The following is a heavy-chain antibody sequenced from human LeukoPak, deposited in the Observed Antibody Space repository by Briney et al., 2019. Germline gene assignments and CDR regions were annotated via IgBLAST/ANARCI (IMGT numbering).Heavy chain of an antibody. CDR3: AREGQLVFCVDY. CDR1: GFTFSSYA. Sequence: TGGSLRLSCAASGFTFSSYAMHWVRQAPGKGLEWVAVISYDGSNKYYADSVKGRFTISRDNSKNTLYLQMNSLRAEDTAVYYCAREGQLVFCVDYWGQGTLVTVSS. J-gene: IGHJ4*02. CDR2: ISYDGSNK. V-gene: IGHV3-30-3*01. D-gene: IGHD6-6*01.